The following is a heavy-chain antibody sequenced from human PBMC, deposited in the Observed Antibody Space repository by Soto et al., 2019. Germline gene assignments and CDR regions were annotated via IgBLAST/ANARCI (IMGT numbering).Heavy chain of an antibody. J-gene: IGHJ4*02. CDR3: ARSRQSYGDYDY. CDR2: ISNNGGST. V-gene: IGHV3-64*01. Sequence: EVQLVESGGALVQPGGSLRLSCAASGFPFSSYAMHWVRQAPGKGLEYVSLISNNGGSTYYANSVKGRFTISRDNSKNTLYLQMGSLRAEDMAVYYCARSRQSYGDYDYWGQGTLVTVSS. CDR1: GFPFSSYA. D-gene: IGHD4-17*01.